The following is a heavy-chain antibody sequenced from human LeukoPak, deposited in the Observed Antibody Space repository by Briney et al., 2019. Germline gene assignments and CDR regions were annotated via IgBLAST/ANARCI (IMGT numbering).Heavy chain of an antibody. CDR2: IYYSGST. V-gene: IGHV4-59*01. CDR1: GGSISSDC. CDR3: ARDRGYCSGGSCYRWFDP. J-gene: IGHJ5*02. Sequence: SETLSVTCTVSGGSISSDCWSWLRQPPGQGLEWIGYIYYSGSTNYNPSLKSRVTISVDTSKNQFSLKLSSVTAADTAVYYCARDRGYCSGGSCYRWFDPWGQGTLVTVSS. D-gene: IGHD2-15*01.